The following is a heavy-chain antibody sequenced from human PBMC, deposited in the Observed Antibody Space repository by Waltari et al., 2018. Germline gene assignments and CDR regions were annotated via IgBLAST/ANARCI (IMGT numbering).Heavy chain of an antibody. CDR2: ISYDGSNK. CDR1: GFTFSSYA. D-gene: IGHD3-3*01. Sequence: QVQLVESGGGVVQPGRSLRLSCAASGFTFSSYAMHWVRQAPGKGLEWVAVISYDGSNKYYADSVKGRFTISRDNSKNTLYLQMNSLRAEDTAVYYCAKDLEGITIFGAGLDYWGQGTLVTVSS. J-gene: IGHJ4*02. V-gene: IGHV3-30*18. CDR3: AKDLEGITIFGAGLDY.